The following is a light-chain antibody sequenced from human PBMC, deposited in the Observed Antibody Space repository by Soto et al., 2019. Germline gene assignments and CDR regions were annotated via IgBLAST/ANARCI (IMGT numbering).Light chain of an antibody. CDR3: QHYNSYSEA. V-gene: IGKV1-5*03. Sequence: DIKMNQSPSTLSASVGDRVTITCRASQSISNWLAWYQQKPGKAPKLLIYKASTLKSGVPSRFSGSGSGTEFTLTISSLQPDDFATYYCQHYNSYSEAFGQGTMVDIK. J-gene: IGKJ1*01. CDR2: KAS. CDR1: QSISNW.